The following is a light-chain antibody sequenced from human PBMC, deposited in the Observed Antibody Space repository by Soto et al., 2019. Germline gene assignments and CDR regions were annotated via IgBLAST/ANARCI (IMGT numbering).Light chain of an antibody. CDR3: QPYNNWTLT. CDR2: DTS. V-gene: IGKV3-15*01. J-gene: IGKJ4*01. Sequence: ILMTQYPATLSVSPGERATLSCRAGQTIYSNVAWYQQRPGQAPRLLIYDTSTRATGVPARLSGSRYGPELTITINSMKSEDFEIYYCQPYNNWTLTFGGGTQVDIK. CDR1: QTIYSN.